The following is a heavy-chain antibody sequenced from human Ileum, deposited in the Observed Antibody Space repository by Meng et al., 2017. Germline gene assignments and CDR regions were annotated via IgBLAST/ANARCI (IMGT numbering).Heavy chain of an antibody. CDR2: IYPGDSDT. Sequence: GESPKISCKGSGYSFNSYWIGWVRQMPGKGLEWMGIIYPGDSDTRYSPSFQGQVTISADKSISTAYLQWSSLKASDTAMYYCARSLGYCSGGSCYSGYNWFDPWGQGTLVTVSS. J-gene: IGHJ5*02. CDR3: ARSLGYCSGGSCYSGYNWFDP. CDR1: GYSFNSYW. V-gene: IGHV5-51*01. D-gene: IGHD2-15*01.